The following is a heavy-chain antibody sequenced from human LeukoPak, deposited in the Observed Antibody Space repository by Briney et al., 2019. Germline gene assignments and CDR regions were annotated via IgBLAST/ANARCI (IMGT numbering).Heavy chain of an antibody. D-gene: IGHD2-2*01. CDR2: ISAYNGNT. CDR3: ARDNSAISDCSSASCFHFKY. V-gene: IGHV1-18*01. CDR1: GYTFTRYG. Sequence: ASVKVSCKASGYTFTRYGITWARQAPGQGLEWMGWISAYNGNTNYAHKVQGRVTMTTDTSTRTAYMELRSLSSDDTAVYYCARDNSAISDCSSASCFHFKYWGQGTLVTVSS. J-gene: IGHJ4*02.